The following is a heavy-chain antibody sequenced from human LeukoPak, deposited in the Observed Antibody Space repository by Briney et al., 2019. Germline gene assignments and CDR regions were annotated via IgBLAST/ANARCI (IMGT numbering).Heavy chain of an antibody. J-gene: IGHJ4*02. CDR3: ASRPFSSLDY. Sequence: SETLSLTCTVSGDSISRSSYYWGWIRRPPGKGLAWVANIYSSGSTYYNPSLKSRVTISVDTSKNQVAPKLSSVTAADTAVYYCASRPFSSLDYWGQGTLVSVSS. CDR2: IYSSGST. D-gene: IGHD2/OR15-2a*01. CDR1: GDSISRSSYY. V-gene: IGHV4-39*01.